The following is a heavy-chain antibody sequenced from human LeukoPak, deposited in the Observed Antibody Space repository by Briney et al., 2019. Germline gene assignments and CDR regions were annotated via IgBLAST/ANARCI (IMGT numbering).Heavy chain of an antibody. CDR1: GGSISSYY. CDR2: IYYSGST. J-gene: IGHJ6*03. D-gene: IGHD6-13*01. V-gene: IGHV4-59*01. CDR3: ARDRSLDSSSTFYYMDV. Sequence: SETLSLTCTVSGGSISSYYWSWIRQPPGKGLEWIGYIYYSGSTNYNPSLKSRVTISVDTSKNQFSLKLSSVTAADTAVYYCARDRSLDSSSTFYYMDVWGKGTTVTVSS.